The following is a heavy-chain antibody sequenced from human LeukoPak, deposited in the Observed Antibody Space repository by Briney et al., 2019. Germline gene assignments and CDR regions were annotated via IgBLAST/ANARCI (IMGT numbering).Heavy chain of an antibody. CDR3: ARMIRILDY. CDR2: INHSGSN. Sequence: PSETLSLTCAVYGGSFSGYYWSWIRQPPGKGLEWIGEINHSGSNNYNPSLKSRVTISVDTSKNQFSLKLSSVTAADTAVYYCARMIRILDYWGQGTLVTVSS. CDR1: GGSFSGYY. D-gene: IGHD3-22*01. V-gene: IGHV4-34*01. J-gene: IGHJ4*02.